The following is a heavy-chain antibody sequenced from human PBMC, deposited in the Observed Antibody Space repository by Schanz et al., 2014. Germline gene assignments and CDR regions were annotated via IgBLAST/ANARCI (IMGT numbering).Heavy chain of an antibody. J-gene: IGHJ5*01. Sequence: QVQLVQSGAEVKKPGASVKVSCKASGYTFTSYYMHWVRQAPGQGLEWMGIINPNSGGTNYAQKFQGRVTMTRDTSISTVYMELTRLTFDDTAIYYCARDSDVSKYNLFDSWGQGTLVTVSS. V-gene: IGHV1-2*02. CDR2: INPNSGGT. CDR3: ARDSDVSKYNLFDS. CDR1: GYTFTSYY.